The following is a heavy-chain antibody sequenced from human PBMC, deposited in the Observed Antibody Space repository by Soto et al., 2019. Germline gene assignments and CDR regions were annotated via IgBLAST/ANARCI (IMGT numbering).Heavy chain of an antibody. Sequence: QVQLLQSGAELKKPGSSVRVSCEASGGTFRTYAISWVRQAPGQGLEWMGEIIPIFGKVNYAQKFQGRVTITADESTTTVYMDLRSLTSEDTTVYYCAKGSVAGTPNSYYYYGMDVWGQGTTVTVS. CDR2: IIPIFGKV. CDR1: GGTFRTYA. V-gene: IGHV1-69*12. CDR3: AKGSVAGTPNSYYYYGMDV. D-gene: IGHD6-19*01. J-gene: IGHJ6*02.